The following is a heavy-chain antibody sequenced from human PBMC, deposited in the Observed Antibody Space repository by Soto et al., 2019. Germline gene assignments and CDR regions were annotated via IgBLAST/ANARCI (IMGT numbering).Heavy chain of an antibody. CDR3: ARTSSGTRGGFDP. CDR1: GYTFTSYD. D-gene: IGHD1-1*01. V-gene: IGHV1-8*01. CDR2: ISPNNGNT. J-gene: IGHJ5*02. Sequence: ASVKVSCKASGYTFTSYDINWVRQATGQGLEWMGWISPNNGNTGYAQKFQGRVTMTRSTSISTAYMELSSLRSDDTAVYFCARTSSGTRGGFDPWGQGTLVTVSS.